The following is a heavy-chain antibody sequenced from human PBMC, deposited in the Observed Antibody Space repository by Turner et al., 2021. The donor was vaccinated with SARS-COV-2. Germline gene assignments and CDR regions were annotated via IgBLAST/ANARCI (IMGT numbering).Heavy chain of an antibody. CDR3: ARDAAMAPLDY. CDR1: GGTFSTYA. Sequence: QVHLAQSGAEVKKPGASVKVSCKASGGTFSTYAITWVRQAPGQGLEWMGEIIPIFGTAKYAQKFQGRVTITADESTSTAYMELSSLRSEDTAVYYCARDAAMAPLDYWGQGTLVTVSS. CDR2: IIPIFGTA. D-gene: IGHD5-18*01. V-gene: IGHV1-69*01. J-gene: IGHJ4*02.